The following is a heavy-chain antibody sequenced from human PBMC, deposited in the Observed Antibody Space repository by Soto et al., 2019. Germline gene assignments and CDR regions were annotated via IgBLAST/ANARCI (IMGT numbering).Heavy chain of an antibody. V-gene: IGHV3-23*01. D-gene: IGHD6-6*01. Sequence: EVQLLESGGGLVQPGGSLRLSCAASGFCFGSSWMSWVRQAPGKGLEWVSAISGSGDSTYYAGSVKGRFTISRDSSENTLLLQLNSLRAEDTAVYYCAKVASGVAARPWFFGLWGRGTLVTVSA. CDR1: GFCFGSSW. J-gene: IGHJ2*01. CDR2: ISGSGDST. CDR3: AKVASGVAARPWFFGL.